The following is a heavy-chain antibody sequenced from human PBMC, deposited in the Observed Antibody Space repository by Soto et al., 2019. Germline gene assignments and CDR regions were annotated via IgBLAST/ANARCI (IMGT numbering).Heavy chain of an antibody. J-gene: IGHJ4*02. V-gene: IGHV3-48*01. CDR3: ARVHSITGTTEFDY. CDR2: ISSSSSTI. Sequence: EVQLVESGGGLVQPGGSLRLSCAASGFTFSSYSMNWVRQAPGKGLEWVSYISSSSSTIYYAHSVKGRFTISRDNAKKSLYLQMNSLRAEDTAVYYCARVHSITGTTEFDYWGQGTLVTVSS. D-gene: IGHD1-7*01. CDR1: GFTFSSYS.